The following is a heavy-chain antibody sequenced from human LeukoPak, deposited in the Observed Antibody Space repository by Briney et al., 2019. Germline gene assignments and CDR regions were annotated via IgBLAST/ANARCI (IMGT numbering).Heavy chain of an antibody. CDR1: GGSISSYY. V-gene: IGHV4-59*01. J-gene: IGHJ4*02. Sequence: PSETLSLTCTVSGGSISSYYWSWLRQPPGKGLEWFGYIYYSGSTNYNPSLKSRVTISVDTSKNQFSLKLSSVTAADTAVYYCARDYGSGSYYNFGFDYWGQGTLVTVSS. CDR3: ARDYGSGSYYNFGFDY. D-gene: IGHD3-10*01. CDR2: IYYSGST.